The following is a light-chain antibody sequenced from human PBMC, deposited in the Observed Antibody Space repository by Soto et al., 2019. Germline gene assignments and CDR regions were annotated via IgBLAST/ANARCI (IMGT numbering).Light chain of an antibody. CDR1: QSIRYY. Sequence: DIQLTQSPPTLSASVGDRVTITCRASQSIRYYLAWYQQMPGKAPKLLIYGASSLQSGVPSRFSGSGSGTKFTLTISSLQPDDFATYFCQHNNSYSQTFGQGTRVDTK. V-gene: IGKV1-5*01. CDR2: GAS. J-gene: IGKJ1*01. CDR3: QHNNSYSQT.